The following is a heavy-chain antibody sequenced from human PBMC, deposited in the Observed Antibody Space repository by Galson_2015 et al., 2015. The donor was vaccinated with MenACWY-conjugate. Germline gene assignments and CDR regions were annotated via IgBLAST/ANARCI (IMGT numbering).Heavy chain of an antibody. CDR2: IIPTLDKT. V-gene: IGHV1-69*04. Sequence: SVKVSCKASGGTFSTYGIVWVRQAPGQGLEWMGRIIPTLDKTNYAQTFQDRVTITADKSTSTAYMELSSLRSEDTAVYYCASVVQLWYYFDYWGQGTLVTVSS. CDR3: ASVVQLWYYFDY. CDR1: GGTFSTYG. J-gene: IGHJ4*02. D-gene: IGHD5-18*01.